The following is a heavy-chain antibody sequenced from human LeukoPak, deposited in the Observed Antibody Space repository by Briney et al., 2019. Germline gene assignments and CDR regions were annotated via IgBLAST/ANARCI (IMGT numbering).Heavy chain of an antibody. CDR3: ARDSRSEYQLPLDAFDI. CDR1: GYTFTNFG. Sequence: ASVKVSCKASGYTFTNFGISWVRQAPGQGLEWMGWISAYNGNTNYAQRLQGRITMTTDTSTNTAYMELRSLRSDDTAVYYCARDSRSEYQLPLDAFDIWGQGTMVTVSS. J-gene: IGHJ3*02. V-gene: IGHV1-18*01. D-gene: IGHD2-2*01. CDR2: ISAYNGNT.